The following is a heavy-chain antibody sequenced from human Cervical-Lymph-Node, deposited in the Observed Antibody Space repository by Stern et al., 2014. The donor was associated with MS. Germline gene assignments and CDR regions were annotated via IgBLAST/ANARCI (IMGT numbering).Heavy chain of an antibody. Sequence: EVQLVASGGGLVQPGRSLRLSCASSGFTFDDYAMHWVRPAPGKGLEWVSGISWNSGSIGHADSVKGRFTISRDNAKNSLYLQMNSLRAEDTALYYCAKDLGGYRYYGMDVWGQGTTVTVSS. CDR1: GFTFDDYA. D-gene: IGHD5-12*01. J-gene: IGHJ6*02. V-gene: IGHV3-9*01. CDR2: ISWNSGSI. CDR3: AKDLGGYRYYGMDV.